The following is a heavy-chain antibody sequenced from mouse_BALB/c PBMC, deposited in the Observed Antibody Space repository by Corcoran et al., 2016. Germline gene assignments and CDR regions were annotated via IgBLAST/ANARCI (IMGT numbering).Heavy chain of an antibody. J-gene: IGHJ2*01. CDR2: INPNNGAT. CDR3: SSSTWSLFDY. V-gene: IGHV1-18*01. Sequence: EVQLQQSGPELVRPGASVKIASKASGYSFTGHSMHWVKQSHVTSLECVGRINPNNGATSSNQNFKDKARLTVEKSSSTAYMELHSLTSEDSAVYYSSSSTWSLFDYWGQGTILVVSS. CDR1: GYSFTGHS.